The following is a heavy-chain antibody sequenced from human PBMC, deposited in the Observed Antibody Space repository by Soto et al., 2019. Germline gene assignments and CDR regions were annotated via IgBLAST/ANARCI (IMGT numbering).Heavy chain of an antibody. CDR3: AKGGRQGVVTAEFNY. D-gene: IGHD3-16*01. J-gene: IGHJ4*02. Sequence: VQLVESGGGVVQPGRSLRLSCAASGFTFSDYAMHWVRQAPGKGLEWVAVVSHDGRNTHYADSVKGRFTISRDSSQNMVYRVVTRLRAEDTGVYYCAKGGRQGVVTAEFNYWGQGAGVTVSS. CDR2: VSHDGRNT. V-gene: IGHV3-30*18. CDR1: GFTFSDYA.